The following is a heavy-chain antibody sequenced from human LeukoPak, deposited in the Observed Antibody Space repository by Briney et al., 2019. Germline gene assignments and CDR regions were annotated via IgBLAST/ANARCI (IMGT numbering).Heavy chain of an antibody. J-gene: IGHJ1*01. D-gene: IGHD2-15*01. CDR2: ISSSGGGT. CDR3: AKAPTPVVAATLFHH. CDR1: GFTFSTYA. V-gene: IGHV3-23*01. Sequence: QPGGSLRLSCAASGFTFSTYAMSWVRQAPGKGLEWVSTISSSGGGTYYADSVKGRFTISRDNSKNTLYMQMNSLRAEDTAVYYCAKAPTPVVAATLFHHWGQGTLVTVS.